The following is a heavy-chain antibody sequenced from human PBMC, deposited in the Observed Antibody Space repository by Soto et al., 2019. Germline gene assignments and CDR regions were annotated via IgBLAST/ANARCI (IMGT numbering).Heavy chain of an antibody. V-gene: IGHV1-69*01. Sequence: QVQLVQSGAEVKKPGSSVKVSCKASGGTFSSYAISWVRQAPGQGLEWMGGFNPIFETANYAQKFQGRVTITADESTNTAYMELSSLRSEDTAVYYCTRGITLIRGVIPPGYYYGMDVWCQGNTVAVSS. CDR1: GGTFSSYA. CDR3: TRGITLIRGVIPPGYYYGMDV. J-gene: IGHJ6*02. CDR2: FNPIFETA. D-gene: IGHD3-10*01.